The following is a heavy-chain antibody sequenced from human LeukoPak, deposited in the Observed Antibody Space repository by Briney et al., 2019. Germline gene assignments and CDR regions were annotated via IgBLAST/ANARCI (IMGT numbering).Heavy chain of an antibody. CDR1: GGSISSSSYY. Sequence: SETPSLTCTVSGGSISSSSYYWGWIRQPPGKGLEWIGSIYYSGSTYYNPSLKSRVTISVDTSKNQFSLKLSSVTAADTAVYYCARAAAGSTFDYWGQGTLVTVSS. CDR2: IYYSGST. CDR3: ARAAAGSTFDY. J-gene: IGHJ4*02. V-gene: IGHV4-39*07. D-gene: IGHD6-13*01.